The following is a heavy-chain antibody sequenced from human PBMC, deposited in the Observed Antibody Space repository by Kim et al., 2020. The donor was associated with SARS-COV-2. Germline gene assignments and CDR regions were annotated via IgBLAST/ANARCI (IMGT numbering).Heavy chain of an antibody. CDR2: INSDGSST. CDR3: ASPNRAGRGYSYGSPNYYYGMDV. D-gene: IGHD5-18*01. J-gene: IGHJ6*02. CDR1: GFTFSSYW. V-gene: IGHV3-74*01. Sequence: GGSLRLSCAASGFTFSSYWMHWVRQAPGKGLVWVSRINSDGSSTSYADSVKGRFTISRDNAKNTLYLQMNSLRAEDTAVYYCASPNRAGRGYSYGSPNYYYGMDVWGQGTTVTVSS.